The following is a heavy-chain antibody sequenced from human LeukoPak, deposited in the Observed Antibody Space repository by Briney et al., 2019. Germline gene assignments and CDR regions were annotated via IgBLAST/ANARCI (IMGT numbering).Heavy chain of an antibody. CDR2: IDPSDSYT. Sequence: GESLKISCQGSGYSFTSYWISWVRQMPGKGLEWMGRIDPSDSYTNYSPSFQGHVTISADKSISTAYLQWSSLRASDTAMYYCASPYSSSPHYDAFDIWGQGTMVTVSS. J-gene: IGHJ3*02. CDR3: ASPYSSSPHYDAFDI. D-gene: IGHD6-6*01. CDR1: GYSFTSYW. V-gene: IGHV5-10-1*01.